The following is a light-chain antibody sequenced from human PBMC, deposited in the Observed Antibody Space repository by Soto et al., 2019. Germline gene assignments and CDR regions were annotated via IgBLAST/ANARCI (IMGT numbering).Light chain of an antibody. CDR1: SGHSSYA. Sequence: QLVLTQSPSASASLGASVKLTCTLSSGHSSYAIAWHQQQPEKGPRYLMKLNSDGSHSKGDGIPDRFSGSSSGAERYLTISSLQSEDEADYYCQTWGTGGVVFGGGTKLTLL. CDR3: QTWGTGGVV. V-gene: IGLV4-69*01. CDR2: LNSDGSH. J-gene: IGLJ2*01.